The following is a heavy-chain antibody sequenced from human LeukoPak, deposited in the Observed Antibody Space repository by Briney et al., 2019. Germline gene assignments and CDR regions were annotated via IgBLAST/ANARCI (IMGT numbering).Heavy chain of an antibody. CDR1: GFSFGTHG. Sequence: PGGSLRLSCAASGFSFGTHGMGWVRQGPGKGLEWVSALDGSGASIYYADSVKGRFTISRDNSKNTLFLQMNSLRAEDTAVYYCAKDSPILTVWGQGTMVTVSS. J-gene: IGHJ3*01. D-gene: IGHD3-9*01. CDR3: AKDSPILTV. V-gene: IGHV3-23*01. CDR2: LDGSGASI.